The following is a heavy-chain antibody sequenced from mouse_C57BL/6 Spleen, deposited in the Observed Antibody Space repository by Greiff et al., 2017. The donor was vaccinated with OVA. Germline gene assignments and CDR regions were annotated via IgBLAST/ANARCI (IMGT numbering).Heavy chain of an antibody. J-gene: IGHJ4*01. CDR3: AKGLDGGYYAMDY. CDR1: GFSLTSYG. Sequence: QVQLQQSGPGLVQPSQSLSITCTVSGFSLTSYGVHWVRQSPGKGLEWLGVIWRGGSTDYNAAFMSRLSITKDNSKSQVFFKMNSLQADDTAIYYCAKGLDGGYYAMDYWGQGTSVTVSS. CDR2: IWRGGST. V-gene: IGHV2-5*01. D-gene: IGHD3-3*01.